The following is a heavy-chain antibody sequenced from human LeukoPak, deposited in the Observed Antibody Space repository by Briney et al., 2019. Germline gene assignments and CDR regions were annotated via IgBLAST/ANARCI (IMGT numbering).Heavy chain of an antibody. Sequence: SETLSVTCTVSGVSISIYYWSWIRQPPGKGLEWIGYIYYSGSTNYNPSLKSRVTISVDTSKNQFSLKLSSVTAADTAVYYCARDVGMDVWGQGTTVTVSS. CDR2: IYYSGST. CDR1: GVSISIYY. CDR3: ARDVGMDV. V-gene: IGHV4-59*01. J-gene: IGHJ6*02.